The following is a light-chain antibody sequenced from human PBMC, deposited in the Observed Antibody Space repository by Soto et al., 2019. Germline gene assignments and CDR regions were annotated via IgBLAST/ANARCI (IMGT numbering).Light chain of an antibody. CDR1: QGIHNF. CDR3: QKYDMAPPAT. Sequence: IQLTQSPSSLSAFVGDRVTISCRASQGIHNFLAWYQHKPGKAPKLLIFGASTLHSRVPSRFSGSGSGTDFTLPISNLQPEDVATYYRQKYDMAPPATFGQGTKVDIK. J-gene: IGKJ1*01. CDR2: GAS. V-gene: IGKV1-27*01.